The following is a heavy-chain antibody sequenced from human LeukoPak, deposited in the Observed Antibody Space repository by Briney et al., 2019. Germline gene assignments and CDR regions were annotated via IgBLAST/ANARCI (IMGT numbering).Heavy chain of an antibody. CDR1: GFTFSNAW. Sequence: GGSLRLSCAASGFTFSNAWMIWVRQAPGKGLEWVGRIKSKTDGGTTDYAAPVKGRFTISRDDSKNTLYLQMNSLKTEDTAVYYCTTDPANRGVLDYYYMDVWGKGTTVTISS. CDR3: TTDPANRGVLDYYYMDV. V-gene: IGHV3-15*01. CDR2: IKSKTDGGTT. D-gene: IGHD4/OR15-4a*01. J-gene: IGHJ6*03.